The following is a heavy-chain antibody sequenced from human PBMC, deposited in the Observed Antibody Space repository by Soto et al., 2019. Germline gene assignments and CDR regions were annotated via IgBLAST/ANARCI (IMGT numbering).Heavy chain of an antibody. CDR3: ARARQQLGPYYFDY. J-gene: IGHJ4*02. D-gene: IGHD6-13*01. V-gene: IGHV1-69*02. CDR2: IIPILGIA. CDR1: GGTFSSYT. Sequence: QVQLVQSGAEVKKPGSSVKVSCKASGGTFSSYTISWVRQAPGQGLEWMGRIIPILGIANYAQKFQGRVTITADKSTSTAYMELSSLRSEDTAVHYCARARQQLGPYYFDYWGQGTLVTVSS.